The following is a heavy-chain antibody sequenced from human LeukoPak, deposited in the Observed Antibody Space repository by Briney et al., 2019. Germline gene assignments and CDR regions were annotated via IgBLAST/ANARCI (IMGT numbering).Heavy chain of an antibody. J-gene: IGHJ4*02. CDR2: IRSKIYGGTP. CDR3: AKLALWFGESMSLGYFDY. CDR1: GFTFGDYA. Sequence: GGSLRLSCTASGFTFGDYAMTWVRQAPGKGLEWVGFIRSKIYGGTPEYAASVKGRFTISRDDSKNTLYLQMNSLRAEDTAVYYCAKLALWFGESMSLGYFDYWGQGTLVTVSS. V-gene: IGHV3-49*04. D-gene: IGHD3-10*01.